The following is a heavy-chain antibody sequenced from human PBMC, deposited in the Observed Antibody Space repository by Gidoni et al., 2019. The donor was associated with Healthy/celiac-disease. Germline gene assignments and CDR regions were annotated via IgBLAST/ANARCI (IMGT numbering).Heavy chain of an antibody. D-gene: IGHD1-26*01. J-gene: IGHJ2*01. CDR3: ARDGGIVGATSPPLEWYFDL. V-gene: IGHV3-48*03. CDR2: ISSSGSTI. Sequence: EVQLVESGGGLVQPGGSLRLSCAASGFTFSSYEMNWVRQAPGKGLEWVSYISSSGSTIYYADSVKGRFTISRDNAKNSLYLQMNSLRAEDTAVYYCARDGGIVGATSPPLEWYFDLWGRGTLVTVSS. CDR1: GFTFSSYE.